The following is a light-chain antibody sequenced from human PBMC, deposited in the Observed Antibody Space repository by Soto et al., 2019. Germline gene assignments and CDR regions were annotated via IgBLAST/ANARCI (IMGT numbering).Light chain of an antibody. Sequence: DTVMTQSPLSLSVPLGQSASISCRSSQSLLYSDGDTYLNWYHQRPGQSPRRLIHKVSQRDSGVPDRISGNGSGTDFTLEISRVEAEDVGVYYCLQATNWPWTFGQGTKVDI. V-gene: IGKV2-30*01. CDR3: LQATNWPWT. CDR1: QSLLYSDGDTY. CDR2: KVS. J-gene: IGKJ1*01.